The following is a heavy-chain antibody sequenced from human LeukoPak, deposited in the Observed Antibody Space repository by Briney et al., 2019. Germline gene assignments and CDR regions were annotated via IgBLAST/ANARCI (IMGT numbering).Heavy chain of an antibody. J-gene: IGHJ5*02. V-gene: IGHV3-30-3*01. CDR2: ISYDGSNK. Sequence: GGSLRLSCAASGLTFSSYAMHWVRQAPGKGLEWVAVISYDGSNKYYADSVKGRFTISRDNSKNTLYLQMNSLRAEDTAVYYCARVGDYGDLNWFDPWGQGTLVTVSS. CDR3: ARVGDYGDLNWFDP. D-gene: IGHD4-17*01. CDR1: GLTFSSYA.